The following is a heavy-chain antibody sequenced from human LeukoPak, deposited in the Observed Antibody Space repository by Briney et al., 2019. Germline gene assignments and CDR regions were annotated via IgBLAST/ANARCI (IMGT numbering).Heavy chain of an antibody. CDR1: GGSINNYY. Sequence: SETLSLTCTVSGGSINNYYWSWIRQPAGKGLEWIGRIYTRGSTNYNPSLKSRVTMSVDTSKNQFSLKLSSVTAADTAVYYCARGRYCSPDICSGGDAFDIWGQRTMVSVSS. J-gene: IGHJ3*02. CDR3: ARGRYCSPDICSGGDAFDI. D-gene: IGHD2-15*01. CDR2: IYTRGST. V-gene: IGHV4-4*07.